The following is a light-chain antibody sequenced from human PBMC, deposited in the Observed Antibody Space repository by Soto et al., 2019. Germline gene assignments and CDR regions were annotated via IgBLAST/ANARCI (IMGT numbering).Light chain of an antibody. J-gene: IGLJ3*02. CDR1: SSDVGGYNY. V-gene: IGLV2-23*02. CDR3: CSYAGGNTWV. CDR2: EVS. Sequence: QSVLTQPASVSGSPGQSITISCTGTSSDVGGYNYVSWYQQHPGKAPKLMIYEVSNRPSGVSNRFSGSKSGNTASLTISGLQPEDEADYYCCSYAGGNTWVFGGGTKLTVL.